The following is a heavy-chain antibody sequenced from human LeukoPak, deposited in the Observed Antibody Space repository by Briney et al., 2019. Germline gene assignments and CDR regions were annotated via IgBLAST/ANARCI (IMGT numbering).Heavy chain of an antibody. CDR1: GYTFTGYY. CDR3: ARLYSGSYHNFDY. V-gene: IGHV1-2*02. CDR2: INPYTGGT. D-gene: IGHD1-26*01. J-gene: IGHJ4*02. Sequence: ASVKVSCKASGYTFTGYYIHWVRQAPRQGLEWMGWINPYTGGTNYAQNFQDRVTMTRDTSISTAYMDLSRLRSDDTAVYYCARLYSGSYHNFDYWGQGTLVTVSS.